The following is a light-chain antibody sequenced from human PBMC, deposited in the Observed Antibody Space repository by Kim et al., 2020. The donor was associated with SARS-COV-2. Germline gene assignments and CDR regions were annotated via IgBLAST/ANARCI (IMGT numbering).Light chain of an antibody. CDR2: AAS. CDR3: QQYYSYPLT. J-gene: IGKJ4*01. CDR1: QGISSY. V-gene: IGKV1-8*01. Sequence: ASTGDRGTITCRASQGISSYLAWYQQKPGKAPKLLIYAASTLQSGVPPRFSGSGSGTDFTLTISCLQSEDFATYYCQQYYSYPLTFGGGTKVDIK.